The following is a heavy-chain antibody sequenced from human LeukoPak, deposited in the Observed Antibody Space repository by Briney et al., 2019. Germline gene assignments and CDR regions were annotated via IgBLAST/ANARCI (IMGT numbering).Heavy chain of an antibody. V-gene: IGHV3-21*01. CDR3: ARGLVVTGTLDS. D-gene: IGHD6-19*01. CDR2: ISGTGTYI. CDR1: GFTFTPLT. Sequence: GESLRLSCAASGFTFTPLTMNWVRQAPGKGLEWVASISGTGTYIYYADSMKGRFTISRDNGKKSLYLQMNSLTADDTAVYYCARGLVVTGTLDSWGQGTLVTVSS. J-gene: IGHJ4*02.